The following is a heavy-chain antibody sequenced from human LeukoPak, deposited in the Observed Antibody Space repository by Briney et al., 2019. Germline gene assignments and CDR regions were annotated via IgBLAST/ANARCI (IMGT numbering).Heavy chain of an antibody. J-gene: IGHJ5*02. V-gene: IGHV4-59*01. Sequence: SETLSLTCTVPGGSISSYYWGWIRQPPGKGLEWIGYIYYSGSTNYNPSLKSRVTISVDTSKNQFSLKLSSVTAADTAVYYCARVLDYGLQTVEFDPWGQGTLVTVSS. CDR3: ARVLDYGLQTVEFDP. CDR2: IYYSGST. D-gene: IGHD4-17*01. CDR1: GGSISSYY.